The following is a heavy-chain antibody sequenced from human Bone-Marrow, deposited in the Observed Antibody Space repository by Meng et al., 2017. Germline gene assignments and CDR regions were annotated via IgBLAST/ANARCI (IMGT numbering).Heavy chain of an antibody. J-gene: IGHJ4*02. CDR1: GGSISSYY. D-gene: IGHD6-19*01. Sequence: QGELRGPGPGLVQPSETLSFTCSVSGGSISSYYWSWSRQPAGKGLEWIGRIYTSGSTNYNPSLKSRVTMSVDTSKNQFSLKLSSVTAADTAVYYCASSSGWYGEGDYWGQGTLVIVSS. CDR2: IYTSGST. CDR3: ASSSGWYGEGDY. V-gene: IGHV4-4*07.